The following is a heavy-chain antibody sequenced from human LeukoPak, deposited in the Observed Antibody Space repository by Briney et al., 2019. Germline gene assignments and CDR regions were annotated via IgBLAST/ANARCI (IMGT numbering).Heavy chain of an antibody. V-gene: IGHV3-11*04. D-gene: IGHD3-10*02. CDR2: ISGSGSST. Sequence: GGSLRLSCAASGFTFSDYYMSWLRQAPGKGLEWVSAISGSGSSTYYAASVKGRFTISRDNAKNSLYLQMNSLRAEDTAVYYCAELGITMIGGVWGKGTTVTISS. CDR1: GFTFSDYY. J-gene: IGHJ6*04. CDR3: AELGITMIGGV.